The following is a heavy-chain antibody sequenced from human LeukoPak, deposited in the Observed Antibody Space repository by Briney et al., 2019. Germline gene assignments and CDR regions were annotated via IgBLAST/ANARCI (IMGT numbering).Heavy chain of an antibody. Sequence: HAGGSLRLSCAASRFTFSNYAMSWVRQTPGKGLEWFSSISGTSDSTYYADSVKGRFTISRDNSKNTLYLQMNSLRAEDTAVYYCAKAMTHYYDGDAFDIWGQGTMVTVSS. J-gene: IGHJ3*02. V-gene: IGHV3-23*01. CDR1: RFTFSNYA. D-gene: IGHD3-22*01. CDR3: AKAMTHYYDGDAFDI. CDR2: ISGTSDST.